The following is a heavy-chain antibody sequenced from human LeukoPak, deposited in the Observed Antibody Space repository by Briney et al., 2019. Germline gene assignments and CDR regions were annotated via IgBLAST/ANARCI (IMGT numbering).Heavy chain of an antibody. J-gene: IGHJ4*02. D-gene: IGHD3-3*01. V-gene: IGHV3-23*01. CDR3: AKQEGDYDFWSGYYTAWTRDYYFDY. CDR1: GFTFSSYA. Sequence: GGSLRLSCAASGFTFSSYAMSWVRQAPGKGLEWVSAISGSGGSTYYADSVKGRFTISRDNSKNTLYLQMNSLRAEDTAVYYCAKQEGDYDFWSGYYTAWTRDYYFDYWGQGTLVTVSS. CDR2: ISGSGGST.